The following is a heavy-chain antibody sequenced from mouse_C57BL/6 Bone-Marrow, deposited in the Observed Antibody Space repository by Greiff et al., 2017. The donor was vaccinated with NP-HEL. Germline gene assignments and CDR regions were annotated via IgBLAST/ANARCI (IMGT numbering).Heavy chain of an antibody. CDR1: GFNIKNTY. J-gene: IGHJ2*01. CDR3: ASDYYDRSSDFGC. Sequence: EVQLQQSVAELVRPGASVKLSCTASGFNIKNTYMHWVQQRPEQGLEWIGRIDPANGNTKYAPKFPGKATITADTSSTTAYLQLNSLTSEDTAIYYCASDYYDRSSDFGCWGQGITLTASS. V-gene: IGHV14-3*01. CDR2: IDPANGNT. D-gene: IGHD1-1*01.